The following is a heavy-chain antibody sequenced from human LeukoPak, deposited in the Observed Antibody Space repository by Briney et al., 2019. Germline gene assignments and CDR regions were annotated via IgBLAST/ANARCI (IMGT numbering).Heavy chain of an antibody. CDR1: GGSISSSSYY. J-gene: IGHJ6*02. V-gene: IGHV4-39*01. Sequence: SETLSLTCTVSGGSISSSSYYWGWIRQPPGKGLEWIGSIYYSGSTYYNPSLKSRVTISVDTSKNQFSLKLSSVTAPDTAVYYSAAGDYYYYGMDVWGQGTTVTVSS. D-gene: IGHD6-13*01. CDR2: IYYSGST. CDR3: AAGDYYYYGMDV.